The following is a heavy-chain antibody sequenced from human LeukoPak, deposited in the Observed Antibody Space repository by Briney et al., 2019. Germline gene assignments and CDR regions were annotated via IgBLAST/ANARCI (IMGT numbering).Heavy chain of an antibody. CDR2: ISSSGDTI. V-gene: IGHV3-11*04. Sequence: GSLRLSCAASGFTFSDYYMSWIRQAPGKGLEWISYISSSGDTIFYADSVKGRFTISRDNAKNSLYLQMNSLRADDTAVYYCARVEGSGSYFHWGQGTLVTVSS. CDR1: GFTFSDYY. J-gene: IGHJ4*02. D-gene: IGHD1-26*01. CDR3: ARVEGSGSYFH.